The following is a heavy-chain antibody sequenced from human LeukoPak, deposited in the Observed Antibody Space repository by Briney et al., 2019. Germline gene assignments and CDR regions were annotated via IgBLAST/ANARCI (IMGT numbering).Heavy chain of an antibody. Sequence: GESLKISCRGSGYSFTSYWIGWVRQMPGKGLEWMGILYPGDSDTRYSPSFQGQVTISADKSISTAYLQWSSLKASDTAMYYCARHYRSSTTCPVFDYWGQGTLVTVSS. J-gene: IGHJ4*02. CDR1: GYSFTSYW. V-gene: IGHV5-51*01. D-gene: IGHD2-2*01. CDR2: LYPGDSDT. CDR3: ARHYRSSTTCPVFDY.